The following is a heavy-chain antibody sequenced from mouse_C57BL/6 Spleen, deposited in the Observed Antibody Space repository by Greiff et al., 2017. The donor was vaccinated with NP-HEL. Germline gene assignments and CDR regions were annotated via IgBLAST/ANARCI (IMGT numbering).Heavy chain of an antibody. CDR1: GYTFTSYW. V-gene: IGHV1-64*01. J-gene: IGHJ1*03. CDR2: IHPNSGST. Sequence: VQLQQSGAELVKPGASVKLSCKASGYTFTSYWMPWVQQRPGQGLEWIGMIHPNSGSTNYNEKFKSKATLTVDKSSSTAYMQLSSLTSEDSAVYYCARAYYSNDGWGTGTTVTVSS. D-gene: IGHD2-5*01. CDR3: ARAYYSNDG.